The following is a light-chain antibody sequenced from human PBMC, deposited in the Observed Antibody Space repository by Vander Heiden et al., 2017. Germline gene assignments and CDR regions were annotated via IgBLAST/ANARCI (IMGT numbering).Light chain of an antibody. CDR1: SSDVGGYNY. V-gene: IGLV2-14*01. J-gene: IGLJ2*01. Sequence: QSALPQPASVSGSPGPSITISCTGTSSDVGGYNYVSWYQQHPGKAPKLMMYDVSNRPSGVSNRFSGSKSGNTASLTISGLQAEDEADDYCSSYTSSSTLVFGGGTKLTVL. CDR3: SSYTSSSTLV. CDR2: DVS.